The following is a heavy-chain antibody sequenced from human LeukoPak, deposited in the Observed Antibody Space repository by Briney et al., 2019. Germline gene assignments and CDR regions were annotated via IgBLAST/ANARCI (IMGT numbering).Heavy chain of an antibody. CDR1: GFTFSSYG. J-gene: IGHJ4*02. CDR3: ARDPVSSGWDFDY. CDR2: IWYDGSNK. V-gene: IGHV3-33*01. Sequence: GRSLRLSCAASGFTFSSYGMHWVRPAPGKGLEWVAVIWYDGSNKYYADSVKGRFTISRDNSKNTLYLQMNSLRAEDTAVYYCARDPVSSGWDFDYWGQGTLVTVSS. D-gene: IGHD6-19*01.